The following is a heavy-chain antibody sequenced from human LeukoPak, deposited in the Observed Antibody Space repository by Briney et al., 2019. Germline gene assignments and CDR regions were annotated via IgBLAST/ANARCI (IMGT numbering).Heavy chain of an antibody. V-gene: IGHV3-64D*06. CDR1: GFTFSHFW. J-gene: IGHJ4*02. Sequence: PGGSLRLSCAASGFTFSHFWMSWVRQAPGKGLEYVSSIGPNGASTLYADSVKGRFTISRDNSKNALYLQLTSLRLEDTALYYCVKDLTGTWSFDYWGQGTLVTVSS. CDR2: IGPNGAST. CDR3: VKDLTGTWSFDY. D-gene: IGHD3-9*01.